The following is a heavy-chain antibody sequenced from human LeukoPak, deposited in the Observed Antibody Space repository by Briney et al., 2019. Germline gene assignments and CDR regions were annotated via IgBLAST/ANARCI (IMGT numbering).Heavy chain of an antibody. V-gene: IGHV3-23*01. CDR3: AKDHAPYSGSYYRFYPFDY. Sequence: PGGSLRLSCAASGFTFSSYAMSWVRQAPGKGLEWVSAISGSGGSTYYADSVKGRFTISRDNSKNTLYLQMNSLRAEDTAVYYCAKDHAPYSGSYYRFYPFDYRGQGTLVTVSS. CDR1: GFTFSSYA. CDR2: ISGSGGST. D-gene: IGHD1-26*01. J-gene: IGHJ4*02.